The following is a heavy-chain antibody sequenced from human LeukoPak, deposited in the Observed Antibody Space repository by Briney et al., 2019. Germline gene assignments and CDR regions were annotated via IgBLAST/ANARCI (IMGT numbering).Heavy chain of an antibody. CDR3: ARHPSGRMWLQQGGWFDP. CDR1: GGSISSYY. CDR2: IYYSGST. Sequence: SETLSLTCTVSGGSISSYYWSWIRQPPGKGLEWIGYIYYSGSTNYNPSLKSRVTISVDTSKNQFSLKLTSVTAADTAVYYCARHPSGRMWLQQGGWFDPWGQGTLVTVSS. V-gene: IGHV4-59*08. D-gene: IGHD5-24*01. J-gene: IGHJ5*02.